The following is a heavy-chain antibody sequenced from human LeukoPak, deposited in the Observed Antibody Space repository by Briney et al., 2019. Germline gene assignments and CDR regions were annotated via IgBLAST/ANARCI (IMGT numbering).Heavy chain of an antibody. J-gene: IGHJ4*02. CDR2: IYYSGST. V-gene: IGHV4-39*01. Sequence: SETLSVTCTVSGGFISSSSYYWGWIREPPGKGLEWIGSIYYSGSTYYNPSLKSRVTISVDPSKNQFSLKLSSVTAADTAVYYCARRLVVANYFDYWGQGTLVTVSS. D-gene: IGHD5-12*01. CDR1: GGFISSSSYY. CDR3: ARRLVVANYFDY.